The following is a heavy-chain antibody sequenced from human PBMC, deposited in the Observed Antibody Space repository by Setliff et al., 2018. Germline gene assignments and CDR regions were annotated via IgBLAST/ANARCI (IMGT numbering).Heavy chain of an antibody. CDR1: GGSISSSSHY. Sequence: LSLTCTVSGGSISSSSHYWGWIRQPPGKGLEWIGSIYYTGSTYYNPSLKSRVTMSVDTSKRQFSLKLGSATAADTAVYYCARDPHYDPTYSLPGHAFDFWGQGIMVTVSS. V-gene: IGHV4-39*07. CDR3: ARDPHYDPTYSLPGHAFDF. J-gene: IGHJ3*01. CDR2: IYYTGST. D-gene: IGHD3-22*01.